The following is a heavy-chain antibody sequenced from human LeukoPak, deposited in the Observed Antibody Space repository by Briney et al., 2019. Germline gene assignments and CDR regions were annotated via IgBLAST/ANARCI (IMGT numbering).Heavy chain of an antibody. Sequence: GESLKISCKGSGYSFTNYWIGRVRQMPGKGLEWMGIIYPGDSDTRYSPSFQGQVTISDDKSISTAYLQWSSLKASDTAMYYCARHHASITGDDAFDIWGQGTMVTVSS. D-gene: IGHD1-14*01. CDR2: IYPGDSDT. V-gene: IGHV5-51*01. CDR1: GYSFTNYW. CDR3: ARHHASITGDDAFDI. J-gene: IGHJ3*02.